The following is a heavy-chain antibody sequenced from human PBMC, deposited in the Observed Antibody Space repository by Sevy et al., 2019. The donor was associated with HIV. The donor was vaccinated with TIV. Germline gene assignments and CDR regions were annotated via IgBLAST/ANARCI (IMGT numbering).Heavy chain of an antibody. V-gene: IGHV4-59*01. Sequence: SETLSLTCTVSGGSISSYYWSWIRQPPGKGLEWIGYIYYSGSTNYNPSLKSRVTISVDTSKNQFSLKLSSVTAADTAVYYCARATGTQRIGFDPPFDPWGQGTLVTVSS. CDR2: IYYSGST. CDR1: GGSISSYY. CDR3: ARATGTQRIGFDPPFDP. J-gene: IGHJ5*02. D-gene: IGHD1-7*01.